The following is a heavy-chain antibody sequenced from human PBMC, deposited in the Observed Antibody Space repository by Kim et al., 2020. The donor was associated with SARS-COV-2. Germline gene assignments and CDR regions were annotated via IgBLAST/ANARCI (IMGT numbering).Heavy chain of an antibody. CDR2: ISAYNGNT. D-gene: IGHD6-13*01. Sequence: ASVKVSCKASGYTFTSYGISWVRQAPGQGLEWMGWISAYNGNTNYAQKLQGRVTMTTDTSTSTAYMELRSLRADDTAVYYCARDSGIAAAGSWFDPWGQGTLVTVSS. J-gene: IGHJ5*02. CDR3: ARDSGIAAAGSWFDP. CDR1: GYTFTSYG. V-gene: IGHV1-18*01.